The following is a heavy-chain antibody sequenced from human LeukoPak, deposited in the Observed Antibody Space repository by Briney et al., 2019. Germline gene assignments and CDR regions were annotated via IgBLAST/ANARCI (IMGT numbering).Heavy chain of an antibody. J-gene: IGHJ4*02. CDR3: ARAGVSSGYWSL. D-gene: IGHD3-22*01. Sequence: SETLSLTCTVSGGSISSYYWSWIRQPPGKGLEWIGYIYYSGSTNYNPSLKSRVTISVDTSKNQFSLKLTSLTAADTAVYYCARAGVSSGYWSLWGQGTLVTVSS. CDR1: GGSISSYY. CDR2: IYYSGST. V-gene: IGHV4-59*01.